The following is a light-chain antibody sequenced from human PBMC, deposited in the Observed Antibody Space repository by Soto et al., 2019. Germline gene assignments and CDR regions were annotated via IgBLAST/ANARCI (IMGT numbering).Light chain of an antibody. J-gene: IGKJ4*01. V-gene: IGKV1-5*01. CDR2: DAS. Sequence: DIQTTQSPSTLSASVGDRVTITCRASQNIHNWLAWYQQKPGKAPRLLIYDASSLNSGVPSRFYGSGYGTEFSLTIRGLQPEDFATYYCQQYNHFITFGGGTTVEIQ. CDR1: QNIHNW. CDR3: QQYNHFIT.